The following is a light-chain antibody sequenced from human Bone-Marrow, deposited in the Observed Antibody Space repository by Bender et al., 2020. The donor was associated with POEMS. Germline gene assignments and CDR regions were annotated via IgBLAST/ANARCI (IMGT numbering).Light chain of an antibody. CDR1: SSNFGNNA. V-gene: IGLV1-44*01. Sequence: QSVLTQPPSASGTPGQSVTISCSGTSSNFGNNAANWYQHVPGTAPKLLIYSNNQRPSGVPDRFSASTSGTAASLPISGLHSDDEADYYCSSWDDSLNGWVFGGETKMTVL. CDR2: SNN. CDR3: SSWDDSLNGWV. J-gene: IGLJ3*02.